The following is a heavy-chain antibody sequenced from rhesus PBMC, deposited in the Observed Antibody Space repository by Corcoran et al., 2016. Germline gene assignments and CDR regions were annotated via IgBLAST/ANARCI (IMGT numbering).Heavy chain of an antibody. CDR1: GFTFSSSA. V-gene: IGHV3-118*01. J-gene: IGHJ4*01. D-gene: IGHD6-13*01. CDR3: ARRIAAPPSYYFDY. CDR2: TRSKSNNYET. Sequence: EVQLVESGGGLVQPGGSLRLSCAASGFTFSSSAMHWVRQASGKVLEWVGRTRSKSNNYETGYAASMKGRLTISRDESKNTAYLQMNSLKTEDTAVYYCARRIAAPPSYYFDYWGQGVLVTVSS.